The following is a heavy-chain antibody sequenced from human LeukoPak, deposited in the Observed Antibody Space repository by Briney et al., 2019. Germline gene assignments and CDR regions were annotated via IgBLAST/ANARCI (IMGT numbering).Heavy chain of an antibody. CDR3: AKAKSGYSFDY. J-gene: IGHJ4*02. D-gene: IGHD3-3*01. V-gene: IGHV1-46*01. CDR1: GYTFTSYY. CDR2: INPSGGST. Sequence: ASVKVSCKASGYTFTSYYMHWVRQAPGQGLEWMGMINPSGGSTSYAQKFQGRVTMTRDTSTSTVYMELSSLRSEHTAVDYCAKAKSGYSFDYWGQGTLVTVSS.